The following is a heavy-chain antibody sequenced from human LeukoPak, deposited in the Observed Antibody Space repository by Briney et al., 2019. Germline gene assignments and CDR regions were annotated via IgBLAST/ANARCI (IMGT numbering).Heavy chain of an antibody. CDR3: ARGDPTNSSGWYRGYYFDY. V-gene: IGHV4-61*02. D-gene: IGHD6-19*01. CDR1: GDSIRSNNYY. CDR2: IYTSGST. Sequence: SETLSLTCSVSGDSIRSNNYYWTWVRQPAGKGLEWIGRIYTSGSTLYSPSLQSRVTISIDQSKNQFSLRLTSVTAADTAVYYCARGDPTNSSGWYRGYYFDYWGQGTLVTVSS. J-gene: IGHJ4*02.